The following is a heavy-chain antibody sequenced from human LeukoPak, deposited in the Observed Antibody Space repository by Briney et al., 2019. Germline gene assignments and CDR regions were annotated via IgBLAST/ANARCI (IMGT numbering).Heavy chain of an antibody. CDR1: GGSISNYY. V-gene: IGHV4-59*08. J-gene: IGHJ4*02. CDR3: ARHDNSGTYPLDY. D-gene: IGHD3-10*01. Sequence: SETLSLTCTVSGGSISNYYWSWIRQPPGKGLEWIAYIYYTGTTNYNPSLTSRVTISVDTSKNQFSLKLNSVTAADTAVYYCARHDNSGTYPLDYWGRGTLVTVSS. CDR2: IYYTGTT.